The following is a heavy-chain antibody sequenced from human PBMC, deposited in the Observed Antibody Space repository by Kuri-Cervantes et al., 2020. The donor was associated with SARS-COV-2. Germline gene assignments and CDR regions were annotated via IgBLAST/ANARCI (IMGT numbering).Heavy chain of an antibody. CDR2: IYYSGST. Sequence: SEPLSLPCTLAGGSISSSSYYWGCVRHPPGKGLEWIGSIYYSGSTYYNPSLKSRVTISVDTSKNQFSLKLSCVTAADTAVYYCARQMMSSITIFGVVITRNWFDPWGQGTLVTVSS. D-gene: IGHD3-3*01. J-gene: IGHJ5*02. CDR1: GGSISSSSYY. V-gene: IGHV4-39*01. CDR3: ARQMMSSITIFGVVITRNWFDP.